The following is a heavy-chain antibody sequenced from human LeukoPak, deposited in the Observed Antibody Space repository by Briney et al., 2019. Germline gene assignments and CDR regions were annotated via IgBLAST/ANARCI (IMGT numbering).Heavy chain of an antibody. D-gene: IGHD4/OR15-4a*01. CDR3: ARGLMVVKGAFDI. CDR1: GGSFSGYY. J-gene: IGHJ3*02. Sequence: PSETLSLTCAVYGGSFSGYYWSWIRQPPGKGLEWIGEINHSGSTNYNPSLKSRVTISVDTSKNQFSLKLSSVTAADTAVYYCARGLMVVKGAFDIWGPGTMVTVSS. V-gene: IGHV4-34*01. CDR2: INHSGST.